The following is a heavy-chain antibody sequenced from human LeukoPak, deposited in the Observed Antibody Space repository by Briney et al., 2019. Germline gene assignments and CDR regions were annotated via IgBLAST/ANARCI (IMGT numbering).Heavy chain of an antibody. D-gene: IGHD6-13*01. V-gene: IGHV4-59*08. J-gene: IGHJ1*01. CDR3: ARLPGIAAV. CDR2: IYYSGST. Sequence: SETLSLTCSVSGGSTSRYYWSWIRQPPGKSLEWIGYIYYSGSTTYNPSLKSRVTISIDTSNNRFSLNLTSVTAADTPVYYCARLPGIAAVWGQGTLVIVSS. CDR1: GGSTSRYY.